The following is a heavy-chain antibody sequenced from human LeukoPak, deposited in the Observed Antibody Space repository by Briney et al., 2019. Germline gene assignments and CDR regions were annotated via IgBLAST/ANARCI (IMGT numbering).Heavy chain of an antibody. CDR1: GGSISSSSYY. D-gene: IGHD4-11*01. Sequence: PSETLSLTCTVSGGSISSSSYYWGWIRQPPGKGLEWIGRIYTSGSTNYNPSLKSRVTISVDTSKNQFSLKLSSVTAADTAVYYCARDHRLQLDYWGQGTLVTVSS. V-gene: IGHV4-39*07. CDR3: ARDHRLQLDY. J-gene: IGHJ4*02. CDR2: IYTSGST.